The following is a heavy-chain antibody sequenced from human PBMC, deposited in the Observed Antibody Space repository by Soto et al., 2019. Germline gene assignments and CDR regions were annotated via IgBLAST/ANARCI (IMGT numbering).Heavy chain of an antibody. CDR3: TRYYYETSGYSVS. CDR1: GFPFGIYA. Sequence: GGSLRLSCTVSGFPFGIYALSLVRQSPGKGLEWVGVIRSEANGGTTDYAASVKGRITISRDDSKSIAYMEINSLQTEETAVYYCTRYYYETSGYSVSWGQGALTPVSS. CDR2: IRSEANGGTT. V-gene: IGHV3-49*04. D-gene: IGHD3-22*01. J-gene: IGHJ4*02.